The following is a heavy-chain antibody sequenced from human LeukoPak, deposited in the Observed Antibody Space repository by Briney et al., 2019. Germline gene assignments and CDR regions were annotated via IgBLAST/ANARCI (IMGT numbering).Heavy chain of an antibody. D-gene: IGHD3-9*01. V-gene: IGHV4-59*01. CDR1: GGSITYYY. CDR2: IYYDGST. CDR3: AREGSERGLTSYLVGYFDS. Sequence: SETLSLTCTVSGGSITYYYWNWMRQPPGKRLEWIGYIYYDGSTNYNPSLKSRVTISVDTSKNQISLKLTSVTAADTAMYYCAREGSERGLTSYLVGYFDSWGQGTQVTVSS. J-gene: IGHJ4*02.